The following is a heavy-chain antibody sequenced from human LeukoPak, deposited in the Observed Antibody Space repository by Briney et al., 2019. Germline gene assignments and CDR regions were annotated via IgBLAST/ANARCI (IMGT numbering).Heavy chain of an antibody. J-gene: IGHJ4*02. V-gene: IGHV4-4*07. CDR2: IYSGGSP. CDR1: GGSISSYY. Sequence: SETLSLTCTVSGGSISSYYWSWIRQPAGKGLEWIGRIYSGGSPNYTPSLKSRVTMSVASSNNQFSLKLSSVTAADTDVFYCARENTGSYREFDYWGQGTLVTVSS. CDR3: ARENTGSYREFDY. D-gene: IGHD1-26*01.